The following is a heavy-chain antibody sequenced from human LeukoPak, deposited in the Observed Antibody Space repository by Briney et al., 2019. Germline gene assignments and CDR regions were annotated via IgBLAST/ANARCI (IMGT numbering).Heavy chain of an antibody. V-gene: IGHV1-18*01. CDR3: ARDSGMVRGVIVYYYYYMDV. J-gene: IGHJ6*03. Sequence: ASVKVSCKASGYTFTSYGISWVRQAPGQGLEWMGWISAYNGNTNYAQKLQGRVTMTTDTSTSTANMELRSLRSDDTAVYYCARDSGMVRGVIVYYYYYMDVWGKGTTVTISS. D-gene: IGHD3-10*01. CDR2: ISAYNGNT. CDR1: GYTFTSYG.